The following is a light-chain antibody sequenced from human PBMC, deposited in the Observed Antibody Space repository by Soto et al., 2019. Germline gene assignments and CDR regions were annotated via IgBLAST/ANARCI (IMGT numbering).Light chain of an antibody. CDR2: KVF. J-gene: IGKJ2*01. V-gene: IGKV2-30*01. CDR1: QSLVSSDGYTY. CDR3: MQRTHCPNT. Sequence: DVVMTQSPLSLPVTLGQPASISCRSGQSLVSSDGYTYLNWFQQRPGQSPRRLIYKVFNRDSGVPDRFSGSGSGTDVTLIINRVEADDLGMYYFMQRTHCPNTFGQGTKLEIK.